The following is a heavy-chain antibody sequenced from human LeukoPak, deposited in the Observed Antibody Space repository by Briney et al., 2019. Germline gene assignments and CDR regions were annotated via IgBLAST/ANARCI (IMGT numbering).Heavy chain of an antibody. J-gene: IGHJ4*02. CDR1: GFTFSSYA. Sequence: PGGSLRLSCAASGFTFSSYAMHWVRQAPGKGLEYVSAISSNGGSTYYANSVKGRFTISRDNSKNTLYLQMGSLRAEDMAVYYCARIKSQGVVVPLLRSTYYFDYWGQGTLVTVSS. V-gene: IGHV3-64*01. CDR3: ARIKSQGVVVPLLRSTYYFDY. CDR2: ISSNGGST. D-gene: IGHD2-21*01.